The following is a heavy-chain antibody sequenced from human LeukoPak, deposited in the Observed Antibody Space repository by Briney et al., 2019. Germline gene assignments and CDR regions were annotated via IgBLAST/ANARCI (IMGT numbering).Heavy chain of an antibody. J-gene: IGHJ6*02. Sequence: GESLKISCKGSGYSFTSYWIGWVRQMPGKGLEWMGIIYPGDSDTRYSPSFQGQVTISADKSISTAYLQWSSLKASDTAMYYCARLNPSRDGYKQTYYYGMDVWGQGTTVTVSS. CDR3: ARLNPSRDGYKQTYYYGMDV. CDR2: IYPGDSDT. V-gene: IGHV5-51*01. CDR1: GYSFTSYW. D-gene: IGHD5-24*01.